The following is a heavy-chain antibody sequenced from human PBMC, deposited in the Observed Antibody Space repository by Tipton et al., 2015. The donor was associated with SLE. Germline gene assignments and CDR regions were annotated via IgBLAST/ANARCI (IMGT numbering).Heavy chain of an antibody. D-gene: IGHD3-16*01. CDR2: FSYSGST. CDR1: GGSISSCSCY. V-gene: IGHV4-39*07. J-gene: IGHJ5*02. CDR3: ARGRAGEVTWFDP. Sequence: TLSLTCTVSGGSISSCSCYWGWIRQPPGKGLEWIGTFSYSGSTYYNPSLKSRVTISVDTSKNQFSLKLSSATAADTAVYYCARGRAGEVTWFDPWGQGTLVTVSS.